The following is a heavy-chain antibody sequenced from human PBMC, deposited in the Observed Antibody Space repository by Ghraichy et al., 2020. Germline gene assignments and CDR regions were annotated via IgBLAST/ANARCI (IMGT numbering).Heavy chain of an antibody. D-gene: IGHD1-1*01. CDR3: SRDRGTMATAGKFDW. V-gene: IGHV1-18*01. Sequence: ASVKVSCKASGYSFSTYGISWVRQAPGQGLEWLGWVSPYNGNTNYAPKIQDRVTMTTDTSTSTAYMELTSLRSDDTAMYFCSRDRGTMATAGKFDWWGQGTLVTVCS. CDR1: GYSFSTYG. CDR2: VSPYNGNT. J-gene: IGHJ4*02.